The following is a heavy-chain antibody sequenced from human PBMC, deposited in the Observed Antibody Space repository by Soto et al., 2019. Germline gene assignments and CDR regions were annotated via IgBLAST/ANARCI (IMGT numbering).Heavy chain of an antibody. V-gene: IGHV4-39*01. Sequence: SETLSLTFTVSGGSISSSSYYWGWIRQPPGKGLEWIGSIYYSGSTYYNPSLKSRVTISVDTSKNQFSLKLSSVTAADTAVYYCARAYCSGGSCSSFDYWGQGTLVTVSS. CDR3: ARAYCSGGSCSSFDY. J-gene: IGHJ4*02. CDR2: IYYSGST. CDR1: GGSISSSSYY. D-gene: IGHD2-15*01.